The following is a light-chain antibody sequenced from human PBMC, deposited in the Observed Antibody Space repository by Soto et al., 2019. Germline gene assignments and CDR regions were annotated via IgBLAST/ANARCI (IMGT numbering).Light chain of an antibody. CDR2: DVA. CDR1: SSDVGGSNF. CDR3: VSYTASTTDV. V-gene: IGLV2-14*03. Sequence: QSVLTQPASVYDSPGQSITISCTGTSSDVGGSNFVSWYQQHPGKPPKLIIYDVANRPSGVSNRFSGSKSGSTASLIISMLQTEDEADYYCVSYTASTTDVFGTGTKGTVL. J-gene: IGLJ1*01.